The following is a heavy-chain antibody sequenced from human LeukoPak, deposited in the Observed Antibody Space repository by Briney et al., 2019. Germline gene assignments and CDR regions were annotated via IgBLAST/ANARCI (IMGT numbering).Heavy chain of an antibody. D-gene: IGHD4-17*01. CDR3: AISAVTTSYYNDGLDV. Sequence: GGSLRLSCAPSGFTFSSYGMSWVRQAPGKGLEWVSAISGSGRSTYYADSVKGRFTISRDNSKNTLYLQMNSLRAEDTALYYCAISAVTTSYYNDGLDVWGQGTKVTVSS. V-gene: IGHV3-23*01. J-gene: IGHJ6*02. CDR2: ISGSGRST. CDR1: GFTFSSYG.